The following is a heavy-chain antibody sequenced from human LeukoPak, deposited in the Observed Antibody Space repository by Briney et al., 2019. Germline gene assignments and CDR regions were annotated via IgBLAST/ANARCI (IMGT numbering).Heavy chain of an antibody. Sequence: PGGSLRLSCAASGFTFSSYSMNWVRQAPGKGLEWVSSISSSSSYIYYADSVKGRFTISRDNAKNSLYLQMNSLSAEDTAVYYCARLGSSSWDYYYDDMDVWGKGTTVTVSS. V-gene: IGHV3-21*01. J-gene: IGHJ6*03. D-gene: IGHD6-13*01. CDR3: ARLGSSSWDYYYDDMDV. CDR1: GFTFSSYS. CDR2: ISSSSSYI.